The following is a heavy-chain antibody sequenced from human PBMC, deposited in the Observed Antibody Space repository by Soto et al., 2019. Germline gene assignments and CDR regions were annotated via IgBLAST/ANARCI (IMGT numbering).Heavy chain of an antibody. CDR2: INHSGST. CDR1: GGSVSGYY. J-gene: IGHJ3*02. D-gene: IGHD3-22*01. CDR3: ARDLGPMIVQGYAFDI. Sequence: SGTLSLTCAVYGGSVSGYYWSWIRQPPGKGLEWIGEINHSGSTNYNPSLKSRVTISVDTSKNQLSLKLSSVTAADTAVYYCARDLGPMIVQGYAFDIWGQGTMVTVSS. V-gene: IGHV4-34*01.